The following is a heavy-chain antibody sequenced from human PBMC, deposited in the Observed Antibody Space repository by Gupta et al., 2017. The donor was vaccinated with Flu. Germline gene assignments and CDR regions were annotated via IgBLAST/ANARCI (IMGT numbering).Heavy chain of an antibody. D-gene: IGHD2-15*01. J-gene: IGHJ4*02. CDR3: TTDVDLGCSGGSCYRYYFDY. CDR2: IKSKTDGGTT. Sequence: EVQLVESGGGLVKPGGSLRLSCAASGFTFSNAWMSWVRQAPGKGLEVVGRIKSKTDGGTTDYAAPVKGRFTISRDDSKNTLYLQMNSLKTEDTAVYYCTTDVDLGCSGGSCYRYYFDYWGQGTLVTVSS. CDR1: GFTFSNAW. V-gene: IGHV3-15*01.